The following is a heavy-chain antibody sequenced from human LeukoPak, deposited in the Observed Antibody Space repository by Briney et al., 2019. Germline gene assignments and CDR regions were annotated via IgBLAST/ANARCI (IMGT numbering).Heavy chain of an antibody. CDR3: AREMEYSSSWYGFYYGMDV. CDR1: GYTFTSYD. V-gene: IGHV1-69*04. CDR2: IIPILGIA. D-gene: IGHD6-13*01. Sequence: SVKVSCKASGYTFTSYDINWVRQAPGQGLEWRGRIIPILGIANYAQKFQGRVTITADKSTSTAYMELSSLRSEDTAVYYCAREMEYSSSWYGFYYGMDVWGQGTMVTVSS. J-gene: IGHJ6*02.